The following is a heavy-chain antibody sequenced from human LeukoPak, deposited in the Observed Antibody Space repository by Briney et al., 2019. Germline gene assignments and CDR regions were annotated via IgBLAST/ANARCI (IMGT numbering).Heavy chain of an antibody. D-gene: IGHD3-22*01. J-gene: IGHJ4*02. CDR3: ARLGKYYYDSSGYYPGYYFDY. V-gene: IGHV5-51*01. CDR1: GYSFTSYW. Sequence: GESLKISCKGSGYSFTSYWIGWVRQMPGKGLEWMGIIYPGDSDTRYSPSFQGQVTISADKSISTAYLQWSSLKASDTAMYYCARLGKYYYDSSGYYPGYYFDYWGQGTLVTVSS. CDR2: IYPGDSDT.